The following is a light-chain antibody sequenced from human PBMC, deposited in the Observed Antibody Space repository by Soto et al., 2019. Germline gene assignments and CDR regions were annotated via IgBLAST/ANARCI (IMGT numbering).Light chain of an antibody. CDR3: QQWGRSSWR. V-gene: IGKV3-20*01. Sequence: LVLTHSLGTLSLSPREGATLSCRASQSIGGNFLAWYQQKPGQAPRLLIYGASTRATGIPDRFSGSGSGTDFTLTISRLEPEDFAVYYCQQWGRSSWRFGQGTKVDI. J-gene: IGKJ1*01. CDR2: GAS. CDR1: QSIGGNF.